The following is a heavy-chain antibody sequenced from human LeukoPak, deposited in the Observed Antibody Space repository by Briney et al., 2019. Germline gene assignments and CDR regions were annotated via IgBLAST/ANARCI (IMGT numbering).Heavy chain of an antibody. D-gene: IGHD4-11*01. CDR3: ARDAIVRDYSNSDY. Sequence: GASVKVSCKASEYTFTGYYIHWVRQSPGQELGWMGWINPNSGGTNYAQKFQGRVTMTRDTSISTAYMELSRLTSDDTAVYYCARDAIVRDYSNSDYWGQGALVTVSS. J-gene: IGHJ4*02. V-gene: IGHV1-2*02. CDR2: INPNSGGT. CDR1: EYTFTGYY.